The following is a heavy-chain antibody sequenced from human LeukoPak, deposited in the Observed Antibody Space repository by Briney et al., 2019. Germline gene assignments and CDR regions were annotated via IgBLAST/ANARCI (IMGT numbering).Heavy chain of an antibody. CDR2: IKQDGSEK. D-gene: IGHD2-8*01. V-gene: IGHV3-7*01. CDR3: ARDCTNGVCYEEFDY. CDR1: GFTFSSYW. Sequence: GGSLRLSCAASGFTFSSYWMSWVRQAPGKGLEWVANIKQDGSEKYYVDSVKGRFTISRDNAKNSLYLQMNSLRAEDTAVYYCARDCTNGVCYEEFDYWGQGTLVTVSS. J-gene: IGHJ4*02.